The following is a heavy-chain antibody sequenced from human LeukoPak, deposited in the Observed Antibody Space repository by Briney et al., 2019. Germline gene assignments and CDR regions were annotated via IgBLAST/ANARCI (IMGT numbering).Heavy chain of an antibody. D-gene: IGHD2-15*01. Sequence: SETLSLTCTVSGYSISSGYYWGCIRQPPGKGLEWIGSIYHSGSTYYNPSLKSRVTISVDTSKNQFSLKLSSVTAADTAVYYCARVRYCSGGSCYFFDYWGQGTLVTVSS. CDR3: ARVRYCSGGSCYFFDY. CDR2: IYHSGST. CDR1: GYSISSGYY. J-gene: IGHJ4*02. V-gene: IGHV4-38-2*02.